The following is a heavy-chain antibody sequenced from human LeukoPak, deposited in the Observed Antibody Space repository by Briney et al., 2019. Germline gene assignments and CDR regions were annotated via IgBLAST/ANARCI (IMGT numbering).Heavy chain of an antibody. CDR3: AKRGVVIRVILVGFHKEAYYFDS. J-gene: IGHJ4*02. CDR2: IRDSGGRT. Sequence: GGSLRLSCAVSGITLSNYGMSWVRQAPGKGLEWVAGIRDSGGRTNYADSVKGRFTISRDNPKNTLYLQMNSLRAEDTAVYFCAKRGVVIRVILVGFHKEAYYFDSWGQGALVTVSS. V-gene: IGHV3-23*01. CDR1: GITLSNYG. D-gene: IGHD3-22*01.